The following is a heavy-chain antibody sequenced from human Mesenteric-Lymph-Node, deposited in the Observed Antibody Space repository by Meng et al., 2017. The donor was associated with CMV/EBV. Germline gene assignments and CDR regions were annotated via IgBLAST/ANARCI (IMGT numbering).Heavy chain of an antibody. CDR1: GGSINNFY. J-gene: IGHJ4*02. V-gene: IGHV4-59*01. Sequence: SETLSLTCTVSGGSINNFYWNWIRQPPGKGLEWIGYIYYTGYTNSTNYNPSLESRITISIDTSKNQFSLKLSSVTAADTALYYCATEKKDLWSGFFDYWSQGTLVTVSS. CDR3: ATEKKDLWSGFFDY. D-gene: IGHD3-3*01. CDR2: IYYTGYTNST.